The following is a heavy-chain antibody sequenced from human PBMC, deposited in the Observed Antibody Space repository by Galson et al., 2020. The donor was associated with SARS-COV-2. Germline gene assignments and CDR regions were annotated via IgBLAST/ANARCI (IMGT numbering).Heavy chain of an antibody. CDR1: GFTFSSYA. Sequence: GESLKISCAASGFTFSSYAMSWVRQAPGKGLEWVSAISGSGGSTYYTDSVKGRFTISRDNSKNTLYLQMNSLRAEDTAVYYCAKQGGGWYVDDAFDIWGQGTMVTVSS. D-gene: IGHD6-19*01. V-gene: IGHV3-23*01. J-gene: IGHJ3*02. CDR2: ISGSGGST. CDR3: AKQGGGWYVDDAFDI.